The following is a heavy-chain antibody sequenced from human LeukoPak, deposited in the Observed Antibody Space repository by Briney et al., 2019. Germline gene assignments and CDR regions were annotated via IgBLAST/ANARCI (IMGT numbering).Heavy chain of an antibody. CDR1: GFTFSSYA. Sequence: GAPLRLSCAASGFTFSSYAMSWVRQAPGKGLEWVSVIYSGGSTYYADSVKGRFTISRDNSKNTLYLQMNSLRAEDTAVYYCARTKTAVNWFDPWGQGTLVTVSS. V-gene: IGHV3-53*01. CDR3: ARTKTAVNWFDP. D-gene: IGHD2-2*01. CDR2: IYSGGST. J-gene: IGHJ5*02.